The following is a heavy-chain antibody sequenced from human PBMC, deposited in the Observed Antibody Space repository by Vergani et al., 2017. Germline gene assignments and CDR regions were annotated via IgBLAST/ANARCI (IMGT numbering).Heavy chain of an antibody. Sequence: EVQLLESGGGLVQPGGSLRVSCAASGFTFSSDAMSWVRQAPGKGLEWVSAINRGSTTCYADSVKGRFTISRDNSKNTVFLQMNSLRAEDTAVYYCAKEGRSGITPFVADWGQGTLVTVSS. J-gene: IGHJ4*02. V-gene: IGHV3-23*01. CDR1: GFTFSSDA. CDR3: AKEGRSGITPFVAD. CDR2: INRGSTT. D-gene: IGHD1-14*01.